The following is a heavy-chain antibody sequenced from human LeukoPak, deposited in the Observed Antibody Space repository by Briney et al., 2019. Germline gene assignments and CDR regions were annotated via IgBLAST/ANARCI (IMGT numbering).Heavy chain of an antibody. Sequence: AGGPLRLSCVASGITFRNYWMSWVRQAPGMGLEWVANINPDGSEKNYAQSVKGRFTISRDNAKNSVSLQMNSLRGEDTAVYYCATEPGIGYAFDIWGQGTRVTVSS. CDR3: ATEPGIGYAFDI. J-gene: IGHJ3*02. CDR2: INPDGSEK. D-gene: IGHD3-10*01. V-gene: IGHV3-7*01. CDR1: GITFRNYW.